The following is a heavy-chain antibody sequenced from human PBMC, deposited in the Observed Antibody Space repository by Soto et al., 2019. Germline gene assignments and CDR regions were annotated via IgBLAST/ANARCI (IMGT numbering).Heavy chain of an antibody. CDR3: ARVLSIAARPGHDY. CDR2: ISSSSSTI. D-gene: IGHD6-6*01. CDR1: GFTFSSYA. Sequence: PGGSLRLSCAASGFTFSSYAMSWVRQAPGKGLEWVSYISSSSSTIYYADSVKGRFTISRDNAKNSLYLQMNSLRAEDTAVYYCARVLSIAARPGHDYWGQGTLVTVSS. V-gene: IGHV3-48*01. J-gene: IGHJ4*02.